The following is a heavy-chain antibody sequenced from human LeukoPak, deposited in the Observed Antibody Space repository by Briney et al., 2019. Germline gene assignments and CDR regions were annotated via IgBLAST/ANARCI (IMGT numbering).Heavy chain of an antibody. J-gene: IGHJ4*02. D-gene: IGHD6-6*01. V-gene: IGHV3-30*02. CDR1: GFTFSSYG. CDR3: AKIAARGYYFDY. CDR2: IRYNGSNK. Sequence: GGSLRLSCAASGFTFSSYGMHWVRQAPGKGLEWVAFIRYNGSNKYYADSVRGRFTISRDNSKNTLYLQMNSLRAEDTAVYYCAKIAARGYYFDYWGQGTLVTVSS.